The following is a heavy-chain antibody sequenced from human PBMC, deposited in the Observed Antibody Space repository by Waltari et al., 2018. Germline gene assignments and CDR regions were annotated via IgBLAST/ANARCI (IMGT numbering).Heavy chain of an antibody. J-gene: IGHJ6*03. CDR2: INHSGST. CDR1: GGSFSGYY. V-gene: IGHV4-34*01. D-gene: IGHD1-7*01. CDR3: ASKSLRLELRPYYYYYMDV. Sequence: QVQLQQWGAGLLKPSETLSLTCAVYGGSFSGYYWSWIRQPPGKGLEWIGEINHSGSTNYNPSLKSRVTRSVDTSKNQFSLKRSSVTAADTAVYYCASKSLRLELRPYYYYYMDVWGKGTTVTVSS.